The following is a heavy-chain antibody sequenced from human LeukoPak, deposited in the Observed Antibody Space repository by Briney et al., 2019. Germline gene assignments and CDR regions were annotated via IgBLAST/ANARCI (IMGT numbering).Heavy chain of an antibody. Sequence: GGSLRLSCAASGFTFSSYGMHWVRQAPGKGLEWVAFIRYDGSNKYYADSVKGRFTISRDNSKDTLYLQMNSLRAEDTAVYYCAKGGCSGGRCCSAGRFDYWGQGALVTVSS. CDR3: AKGGCSGGRCCSAGRFDY. V-gene: IGHV3-30*02. CDR2: IRYDGSNK. CDR1: GFTFSSYG. D-gene: IGHD2-15*01. J-gene: IGHJ4*02.